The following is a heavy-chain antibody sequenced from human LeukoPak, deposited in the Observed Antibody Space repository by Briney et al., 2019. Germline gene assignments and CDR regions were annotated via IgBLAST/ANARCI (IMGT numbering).Heavy chain of an antibody. J-gene: IGHJ6*03. CDR3: ARQGRYQPRPMDV. D-gene: IGHD2-2*01. Sequence: ASETLFLTCTVSGGSISSSSYYWGWIRQPPGKGLEWIGSVYYSGSTYYNPSLKGRVTISVDTSKNQFSLKLSSVTAADTAVYYCARQGRYQPRPMDVWGKGTTVTVSS. CDR2: VYYSGST. V-gene: IGHV4-39*01. CDR1: GGSISSSSYY.